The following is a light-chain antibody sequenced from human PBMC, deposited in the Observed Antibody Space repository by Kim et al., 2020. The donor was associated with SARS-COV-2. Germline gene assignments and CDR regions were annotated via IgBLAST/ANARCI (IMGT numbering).Light chain of an antibody. CDR3: SAWDSSLSAWV. J-gene: IGLJ3*02. CDR2: MNN. V-gene: IGLV10-54*01. CDR1: CNSAGNHG. Sequence: RHTATLTGTGKCNSAGNHGAAWLQQHQGQPPEHLSYMNNNRPSGIAERLSASSSGNTASLTITGLQPEDEADYYCSAWDSSLSAWVFGGGTQLTVL.